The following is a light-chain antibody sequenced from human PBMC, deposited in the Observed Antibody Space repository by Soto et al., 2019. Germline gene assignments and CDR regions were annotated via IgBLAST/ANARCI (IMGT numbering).Light chain of an antibody. J-gene: IGKJ2*01. Sequence: VLPQSPDTLSLSPGDRATLSCRASQSVRSTFLAWYQQKPGQAPRLLIYGASNRAAGIPERFSGSASGTEFTLTIIRLEPADSAVYYCQQYHDSPMNTFGQGTKLQIK. CDR3: QQYHDSPMNT. V-gene: IGKV3-20*01. CDR1: QSVRSTF. CDR2: GAS.